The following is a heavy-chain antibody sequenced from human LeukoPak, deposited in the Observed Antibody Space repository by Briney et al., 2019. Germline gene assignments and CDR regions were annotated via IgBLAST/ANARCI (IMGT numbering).Heavy chain of an antibody. D-gene: IGHD5-12*01. J-gene: IGHJ6*02. V-gene: IGHV3-23*01. CDR2: MSGNGGST. Sequence: GGSLRLSCAASGFTFSSYAMSWVRQAPGKGLEWVSTMSGNGGSTYYADSVKGRFTISRDNSKSTLYLQMNSLRAEDTAVYYCAKSGGYDLDYYGMDVWGQGTTVTVSS. CDR1: GFTFSSYA. CDR3: AKSGGYDLDYYGMDV.